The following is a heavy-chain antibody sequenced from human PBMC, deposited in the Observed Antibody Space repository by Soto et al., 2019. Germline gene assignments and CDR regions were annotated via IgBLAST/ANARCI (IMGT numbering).Heavy chain of an antibody. CDR2: ITSSSYPL. J-gene: IGHJ6*02. Sequence: GGSLRLSCAVSGFPFRSHEITAVRRPPGERREWCSYITSSSYPLYYAAPVKGRFTVSSDNAKNSLYLQMNSLRAEDTAVYYCAILDFGDYLLSYGVDVWGQGTTVTVSS. CDR3: AILDFGDYLLSYGVDV. CDR1: GFPFRSHE. V-gene: IGHV3-48*03. D-gene: IGHD4-17*01.